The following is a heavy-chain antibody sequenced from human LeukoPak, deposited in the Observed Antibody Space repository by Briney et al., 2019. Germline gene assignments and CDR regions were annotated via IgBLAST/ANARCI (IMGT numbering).Heavy chain of an antibody. D-gene: IGHD1-1*01. CDR2: INPNSGGT. J-gene: IGHJ4*02. CDR1: GFTFTGYY. Sequence: GRSLRLSCAASGFTFTGYYMHWVRQAPGQGLEWMGWINPNSGGTNYAQKFQGRVTMTRDTSISTAYMELSRLRSDDTAVYYCAREGVDWNHSVHYFDYWGQGTLVTVSS. CDR3: AREGVDWNHSVHYFDY. V-gene: IGHV1-2*02.